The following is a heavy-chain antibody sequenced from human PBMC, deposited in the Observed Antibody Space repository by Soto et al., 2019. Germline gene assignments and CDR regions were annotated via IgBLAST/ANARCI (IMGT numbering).Heavy chain of an antibody. Sequence: PLGSLRLSCAASGFTFSSYAMSWVRQAPGKGLEWVSAISGSGGSTYYADSVKGRFTISRDNSKNTLYLQMNNLRAEDTAVYYCAKQSGHDFWSGRGYYMDVWGKGTTVTVSS. CDR1: GFTFSSYA. CDR3: AKQSGHDFWSGRGYYMDV. V-gene: IGHV3-23*01. J-gene: IGHJ6*03. D-gene: IGHD3-3*01. CDR2: ISGSGGST.